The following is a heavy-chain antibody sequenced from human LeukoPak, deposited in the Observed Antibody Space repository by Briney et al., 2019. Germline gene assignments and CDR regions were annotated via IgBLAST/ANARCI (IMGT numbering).Heavy chain of an antibody. D-gene: IGHD4-17*01. CDR2: IISIFGTA. CDR1: GGTFSSYA. V-gene: IGHV1-69*13. Sequence: ASVKVSCKASGGTFSSYAISWVRQAPGQGLEWMGGIISIFGTANYAQKFQGRVTITADESTSTAYMELSSLRSEDTAVYYCARGGGTTVTTFWHFDYWGQGTLVTVSS. CDR3: ARGGGTTVTTFWHFDY. J-gene: IGHJ4*02.